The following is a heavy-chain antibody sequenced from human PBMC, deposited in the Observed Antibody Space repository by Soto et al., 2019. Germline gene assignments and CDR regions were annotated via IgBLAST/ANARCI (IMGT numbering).Heavy chain of an antibody. V-gene: IGHV1-69*02. Sequence: GASVKVSCKGSGGTFSSYTISWVRQAPGQGLEWMGRITPILGIANYAQKFQGRVTITADKSTSTAYMELSSLRSEDTAVYYCASLVVPAAPDDAFDIWGQVTMVTVSS. CDR3: ASLVVPAAPDDAFDI. D-gene: IGHD2-2*01. J-gene: IGHJ3*02. CDR2: ITPILGIA. CDR1: GGTFSSYT.